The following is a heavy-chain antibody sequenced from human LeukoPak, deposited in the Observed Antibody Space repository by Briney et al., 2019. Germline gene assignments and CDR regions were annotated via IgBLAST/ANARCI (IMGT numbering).Heavy chain of an antibody. CDR2: FYNSGST. D-gene: IGHD2/OR15-2a*01. CDR1: GGPISGYY. CDR3: ASAIYEPTFYSYRGLHV. Sequence: SETLSLTCTVSGGPISGYYWNWIRQPPGKGLEWIGFFYNSGSTNYSPSLKSRVTISVDTSRNQFSLKLSSVTAADTAVYYCASAIYEPTFYSYRGLHVWGQGTTVTVSS. V-gene: IGHV4-59*08. J-gene: IGHJ6*02.